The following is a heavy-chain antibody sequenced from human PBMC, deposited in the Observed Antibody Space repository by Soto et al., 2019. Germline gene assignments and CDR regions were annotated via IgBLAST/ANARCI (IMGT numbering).Heavy chain of an antibody. J-gene: IGHJ6*02. Sequence: SETLSLTCTVSGGSISSYYWSWIRQPPGKGLEWIGYIYYSGSTNYNPSLKSRVTISVDTSKNQFSLKLSSVTAADTAVYYCARGTLSREWESKYYYYGMDVWGQGTTVTVSS. D-gene: IGHD1-26*01. CDR1: GGSISSYY. CDR2: IYYSGST. CDR3: ARGTLSREWESKYYYYGMDV. V-gene: IGHV4-59*01.